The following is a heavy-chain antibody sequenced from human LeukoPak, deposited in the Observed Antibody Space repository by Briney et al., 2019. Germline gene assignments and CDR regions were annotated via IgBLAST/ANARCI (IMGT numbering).Heavy chain of an antibody. CDR2: IANGGGST. J-gene: IGHJ4*02. CDR1: RFTFSTYA. CDR3: AKSHSVEQRGYFDY. Sequence: GGSLGLSCAASRFTFSTYAMSWVRQAPGKGLEWISTIANGGGSTYYADSVKGRFTISRDNSKNTLSLQMNSLRAEDTAVYYCAKSHSVEQRGYFDYWGQGTLVTVSS. V-gene: IGHV3-23*01. D-gene: IGHD1/OR15-1a*01.